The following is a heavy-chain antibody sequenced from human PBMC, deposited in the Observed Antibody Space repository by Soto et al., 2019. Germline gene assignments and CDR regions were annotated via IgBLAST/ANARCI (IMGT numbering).Heavy chain of an antibody. CDR2: IQDGGSI. J-gene: IGHJ4*02. CDR3: ARGEGSGSNALGH. V-gene: IGHV3-66*01. D-gene: IGHD3-16*01. CDR1: GFTVSNNY. Sequence: EVLLEESGGGFVQPGGSLRLYCAASGFTVSNNYMTWFRQAPGKGLEWVAVIQDGGSISYADSVSDRFTISRDNSKNTVFLEMNNLRPEDTAVYFCARGEGSGSNALGHWGQGTLVTVSS.